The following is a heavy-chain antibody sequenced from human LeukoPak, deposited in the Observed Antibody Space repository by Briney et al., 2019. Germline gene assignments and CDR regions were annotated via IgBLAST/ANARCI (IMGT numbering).Heavy chain of an antibody. CDR1: GGSISSYF. CDR2: IYYTGST. J-gene: IGHJ6*03. V-gene: IGHV4-59*08. D-gene: IGHD2-2*02. Sequence: SETLSLTCTVSGGSISSYFWSWIRQPPGKGLEWIGHIYYTGSTNYNPSLKSRVTISVDTSKNQFSLKLSSVTAADTAVYYCARLGGYCSSTSCYTGHYYYYYMDVWGKGTTVTVSS. CDR3: ARLGGYCSSTSCYTGHYYYYYMDV.